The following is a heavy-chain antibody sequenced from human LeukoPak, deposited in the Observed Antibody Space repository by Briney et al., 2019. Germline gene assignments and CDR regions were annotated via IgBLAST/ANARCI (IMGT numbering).Heavy chain of an antibody. CDR1: GFTLSSNY. Sequence: GGSLRLSCAASGFTLSSNYMSWVRQAPGKGLEWVSVIYSGGSTYYADSVKGRFTISRDNSKNTLYLQMNSLRAEDTAVYYCARARYYDILTGPFDPWGQGTLVTVSS. CDR3: ARARYYDILTGPFDP. D-gene: IGHD3-9*01. CDR2: IYSGGST. V-gene: IGHV3-66*01. J-gene: IGHJ5*02.